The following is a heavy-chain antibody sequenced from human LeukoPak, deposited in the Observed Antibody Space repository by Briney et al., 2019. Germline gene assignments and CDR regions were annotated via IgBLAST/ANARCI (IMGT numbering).Heavy chain of an antibody. CDR3: AKEIPAATVLFDR. Sequence: GGSLRLSCAASGFTFSSYWMSWVRQAPGKGLEWLANIKEDGNGKNYVDSVKGRFTISRDNAKNSLYLQVNSLTAEDTAVYYCAKEIPAATVLFDRWGQGTLVTVSS. J-gene: IGHJ5*02. CDR1: GFTFSSYW. D-gene: IGHD6-25*01. V-gene: IGHV3-7*01. CDR2: IKEDGNGK.